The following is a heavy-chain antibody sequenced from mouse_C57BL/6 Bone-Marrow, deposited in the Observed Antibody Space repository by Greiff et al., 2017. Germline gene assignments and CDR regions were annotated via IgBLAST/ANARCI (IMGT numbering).Heavy chain of an antibody. Sequence: VKLMESGAELARPGASVQLSCKASGYTFTSYGISWVKQRTGQGLEWIGELYPRSGNTYYNEKFKGKATLTADKSSSTAYMELRSLTSDDSAVYCCASPHYGSSPAWCAYGGQGTLVTVSA. D-gene: IGHD1-1*01. CDR2: LYPRSGNT. CDR3: ASPHYGSSPAWCAY. V-gene: IGHV1-81*01. J-gene: IGHJ3*01. CDR1: GYTFTSYG.